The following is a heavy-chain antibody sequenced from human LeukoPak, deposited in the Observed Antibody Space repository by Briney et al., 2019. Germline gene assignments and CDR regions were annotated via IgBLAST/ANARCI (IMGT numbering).Heavy chain of an antibody. CDR2: ISYDGINQ. Sequence: GGSLRLSCATSGFTFSSYAMHWVRQAPGKGLEWVALISYDGINQYYADSVKGRFIISRDNSKNTLYLQLNSLRLEDTAVYYCTLTTFGVVYCFDYWGQGTLVTVSS. D-gene: IGHD1/OR15-1a*01. J-gene: IGHJ4*02. V-gene: IGHV3-30*04. CDR1: GFTFSSYA. CDR3: TLTTFGVVYCFDY.